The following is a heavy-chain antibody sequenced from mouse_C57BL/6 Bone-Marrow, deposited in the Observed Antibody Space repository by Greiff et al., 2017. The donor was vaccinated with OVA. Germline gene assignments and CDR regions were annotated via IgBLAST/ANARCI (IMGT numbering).Heavy chain of an antibody. CDR3: TSAGITTVVPEDFAY. CDR1: GFTFSSYA. CDR2: ISSGGDYI. D-gene: IGHD1-1*01. J-gene: IGHJ3*01. Sequence: EVQLVESGEGLVKPGGSLKLSCAASGFTFSSYAMSWVRQTPEKRLEWVAYISSGGDYIYYADTVKGRFTISRDNARNTLYLQMISLKSEVTAMSSCTSAGITTVVPEDFAYWGQGTLVTVSA. V-gene: IGHV5-9-1*02.